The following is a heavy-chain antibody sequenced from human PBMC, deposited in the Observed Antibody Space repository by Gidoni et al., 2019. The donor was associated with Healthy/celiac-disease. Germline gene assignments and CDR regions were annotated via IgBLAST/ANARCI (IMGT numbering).Heavy chain of an antibody. CDR2: INWNGGST. CDR3: ARLPGLSRYTMILELYYMDV. J-gene: IGHJ6*03. Sequence: EVQLVESGGGVVRPGGSLSLSCAASGFTFDDYGLSWVRQAPGKGLEWVSGINWNGGSTGYADSVKGRFTISRDNAKNSLYLQMNSLRAEDTALYYCARLPGLSRYTMILELYYMDVWGKGTTVTVSS. CDR1: GFTFDDYG. V-gene: IGHV3-20*04. D-gene: IGHD3-22*01.